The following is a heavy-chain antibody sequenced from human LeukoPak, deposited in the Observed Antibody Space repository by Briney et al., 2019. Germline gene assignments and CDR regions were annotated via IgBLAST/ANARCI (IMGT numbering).Heavy chain of an antibody. J-gene: IGHJ6*03. V-gene: IGHV3-23*01. CDR3: AKARRRVEMATIGDYYYYMDV. CDR2: ISGSGGST. CDR1: GFTFSSYA. Sequence: PGGSLRLSCAASGFTFSSYAMSWVPQAPRKGLEWVSAISGSGGSTYYADSVKGRFTISRDNSKNTLYLQMNSLRAEDTAVYYCAKARRRVEMATIGDYYYYMDVWGKGTTVTVSS. D-gene: IGHD5-24*01.